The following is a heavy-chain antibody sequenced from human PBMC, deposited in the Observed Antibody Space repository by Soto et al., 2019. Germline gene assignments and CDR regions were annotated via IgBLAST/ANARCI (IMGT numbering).Heavy chain of an antibody. CDR2: IYYSGST. D-gene: IGHD3-22*01. CDR1: GGSISSYY. CDR3: ARRQCLDYYDSSGYYSGLDAFDI. V-gene: IGHV4-59*08. Sequence: SETLSLTCTVSGGSISSYYWSWIRQPPGKGLEWIGYIYYSGSTNYNPSLKSRVTISVDTSKNQFSLKLSSVTAADTAVYYCARRQCLDYYDSSGYYSGLDAFDIWGQGTTVPSPQ. J-gene: IGHJ3*02.